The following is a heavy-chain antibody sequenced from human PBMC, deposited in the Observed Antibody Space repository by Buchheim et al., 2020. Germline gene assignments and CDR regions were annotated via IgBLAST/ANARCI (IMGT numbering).Heavy chain of an antibody. J-gene: IGHJ4*02. V-gene: IGHV4-59*01. CDR2: IYHTGST. CDR1: GDSISSYY. CDR3: ARDRGYCSGGSCSFEIDY. Sequence: QVQLQESGPRLVKPSETLSLTCTVSGDSISSYYWSWIRQPPGKGLEWIGYIYHTGSTNYNPSLKSRVTMSVDTSKNQFFLKLSSVTAADTAVYYCARDRGYCSGGSCSFEIDYWGQGAL. D-gene: IGHD2-15*01.